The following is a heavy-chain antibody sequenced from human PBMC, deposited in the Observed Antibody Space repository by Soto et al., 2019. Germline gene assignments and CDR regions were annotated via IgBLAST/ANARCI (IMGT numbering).Heavy chain of an antibody. CDR1: GYTFTSYA. CDR3: TRVMYVVTSSPTWFDP. V-gene: IGHV1-8*02. J-gene: IGHJ5*02. D-gene: IGHD6-13*01. Sequence: ASVKVSCKASGYTFTSYAMHWVRQAPGQGLEWMGWMNPNSGTTGYAQKFQGRVSMTRDTSISTAYMELSSLNSEDTAMYYCTRVMYVVTSSPTWFDPWGQGTLVTVSS. CDR2: MNPNSGTT.